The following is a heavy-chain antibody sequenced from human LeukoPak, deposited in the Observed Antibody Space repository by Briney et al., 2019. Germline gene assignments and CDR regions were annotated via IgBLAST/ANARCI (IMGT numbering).Heavy chain of an antibody. V-gene: IGHV3-11*06. J-gene: IGHJ5*02. CDR3: ARDFRYCSSTSCYGGWFDP. CDR2: ISSSSSYT. CDR1: GFTFSDYY. Sequence: GGSLRLSCAASGFTFSDYYMSWIRQAPGKGLEWVSYISSSSSYTNYADSVKGRFTISRDNANNSLYLQMNSLRAEDTAVYYCARDFRYCSSTSCYGGWFDPWGQGTLVTVSS. D-gene: IGHD2-2*01.